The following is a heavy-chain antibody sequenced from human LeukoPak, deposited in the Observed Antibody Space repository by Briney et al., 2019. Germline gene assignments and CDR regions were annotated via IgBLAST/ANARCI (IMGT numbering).Heavy chain of an antibody. V-gene: IGHV3-53*05. CDR3: GXXXXXXXPQRWGAMDV. D-gene: IGHD6-25*01. CDR2: IYSNGST. CDR1: GFPVSVNY. Sequence: GGSLRLSCAASGFPVSVNYMSWVRQPPGKGLEWVSVIYSNGSTYYADSVKGRFTSSRDDSESTVYLQMHGLRHDDTATYYCGXXXXXXXPQRWGAMDVWGRGTTVVVSS. J-gene: IGHJ6*02.